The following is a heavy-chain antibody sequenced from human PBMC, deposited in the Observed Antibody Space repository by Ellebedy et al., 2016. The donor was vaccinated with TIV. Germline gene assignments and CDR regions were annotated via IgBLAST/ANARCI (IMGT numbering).Heavy chain of an antibody. CDR3: ARAKAGTGSSDY. J-gene: IGHJ4*02. CDR1: GFTFSNYW. D-gene: IGHD3-10*01. Sequence: GESLKISCAASGFTFSNYWMHWVRQAPGKGLVWVSRINGDGSSISYADSVKGRFPISRGNAKNTLHLQMNSLRAEDTAVYYCARAKAGTGSSDYWGQGTLVTVSS. V-gene: IGHV3-74*01. CDR2: INGDGSSI.